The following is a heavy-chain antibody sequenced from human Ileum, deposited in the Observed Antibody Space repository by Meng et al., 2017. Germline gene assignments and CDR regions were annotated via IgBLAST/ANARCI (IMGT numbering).Heavy chain of an antibody. CDR2: MYHSGTT. CDR1: GASSSSGNW. D-gene: IGHD6-19*01. CDR3: ARHIGVPGTRGFDY. V-gene: IGHV4-4*02. J-gene: IGHJ4*02. Sequence: VQPQAAGPGLVQPSETLSLPCSVSGASSSSGNWWSWVRQSPGKGLEWIGEMYHSGTTNYNPSLKSRVTISLDTSKNQLSLKLTSVTAADTAVYYCARHIGVPGTRGFDYWGQGTLVTVSS.